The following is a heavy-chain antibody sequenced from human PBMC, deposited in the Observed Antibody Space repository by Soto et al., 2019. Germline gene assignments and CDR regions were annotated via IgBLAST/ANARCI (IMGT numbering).Heavy chain of an antibody. CDR3: ARAHSSPYYYSGMDV. CDR1: GYKFSVYW. V-gene: IGHV5-51*01. CDR2: IYPGDSDT. J-gene: IGHJ6*02. Sequence: GESLKISCKASGYKFSVYWIGWVRQMPGKGLEWMGIIYPGDSDTRYSPSFQGQVTISADKSISTAYLQWSSLKASDTAMYYCARAHSSPYYYSGMDVWGQGTMVTVSS.